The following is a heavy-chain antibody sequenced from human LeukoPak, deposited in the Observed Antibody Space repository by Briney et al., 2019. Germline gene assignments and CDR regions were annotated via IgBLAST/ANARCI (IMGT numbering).Heavy chain of an antibody. CDR3: AREVGHYYDSSGYYLVAYYFDY. CDR1: GFTFRNYG. CDR2: IWFDGSKT. Sequence: GGSLRLSCAGTGFTFRNYGMHWVRQAPGNGLEWVALIWFDGSKTYYADSVKGRFTISRDNSKNTLFLHMNSLRVEDTAVYYCAREVGHYYDSSGYYLVAYYFDYWGQGTLVTVSS. V-gene: IGHV3-33*01. D-gene: IGHD3-22*01. J-gene: IGHJ4*02.